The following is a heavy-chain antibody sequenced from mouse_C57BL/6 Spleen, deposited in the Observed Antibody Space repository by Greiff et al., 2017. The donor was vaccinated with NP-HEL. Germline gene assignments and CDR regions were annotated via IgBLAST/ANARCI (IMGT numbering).Heavy chain of an antibody. Sequence: EVQVVESEGGLVQPGSSMKLSCTASGFTFSDYYMAWVRQVPEKGLEWVANINYDGSSTYYLDSLKSRFIISRDNAKNILYLQMSSLKSEDTATYYCARAPHFDYYAMDYWGQGTSVTVSS. D-gene: IGHD1-3*01. CDR2: INYDGSST. CDR1: GFTFSDYY. J-gene: IGHJ4*01. CDR3: ARAPHFDYYAMDY. V-gene: IGHV5-16*01.